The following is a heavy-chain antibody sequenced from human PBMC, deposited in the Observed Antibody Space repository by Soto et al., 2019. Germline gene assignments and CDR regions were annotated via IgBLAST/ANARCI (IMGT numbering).Heavy chain of an antibody. Sequence: ASVKVSCKASGYTFTSYAMNWVRQAPGQGLEWMGWINTNTGNPTYAQGFTGRFVFSLDTSVSTAYLQICSLKAEDTAVYYCARDYSLSYYYYYGMDVWDQGTTVTVSS. CDR1: GYTFTSYA. J-gene: IGHJ6*02. CDR2: INTNTGNP. D-gene: IGHD4-4*01. V-gene: IGHV7-4-1*01. CDR3: ARDYSLSYYYYYGMDV.